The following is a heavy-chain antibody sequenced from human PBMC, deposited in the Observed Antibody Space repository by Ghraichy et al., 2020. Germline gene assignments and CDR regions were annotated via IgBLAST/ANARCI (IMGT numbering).Heavy chain of an antibody. V-gene: IGHV4-34*01. CDR3: ARTSSDFWGGYRDAYDI. J-gene: IGHJ3*02. CDR1: GGSFSGYY. Sequence: SETLSLTCAVYGGSFSGYYWSWIRQPPGKGLEWIGEINHSGSTNYNPSLKSRVTISVDTSKNQFSLKLSSVTAADTAVYYCARTSSDFWGGYRDAYDIWGQGTMVTVPS. CDR2: INHSGST. D-gene: IGHD3-3*01.